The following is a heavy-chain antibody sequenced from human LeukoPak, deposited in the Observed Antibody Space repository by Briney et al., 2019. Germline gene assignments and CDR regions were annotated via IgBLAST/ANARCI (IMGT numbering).Heavy chain of an antibody. D-gene: IGHD3-10*01. Sequence: SVKVSCKASGYTFTSYYMHWVRQAPGQGLEWMGGIIPIFGTANYAQKFQGRVTITADESTSTAYMELSSLRSEDTAVYYCARPSGGGFDYWGQGTLVTVSS. CDR3: ARPSGGGFDY. CDR1: GYTFTSYY. J-gene: IGHJ4*02. CDR2: IIPIFGTA. V-gene: IGHV1-69*13.